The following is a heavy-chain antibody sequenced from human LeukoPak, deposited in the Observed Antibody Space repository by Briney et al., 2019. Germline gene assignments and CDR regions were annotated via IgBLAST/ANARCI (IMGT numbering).Heavy chain of an antibody. V-gene: IGHV1-69*04. CDR1: GGTFSGYA. Sequence: GASVKVSCKASGGTFSGYAISWVRQAPGQGLEWMGRIIPILGIANYAQKFQGRVTITADKSTSTAYMGLSSLRSEDTAVYYCARVGQQLAGLDYWGQRTLVTVSS. D-gene: IGHD6-13*01. CDR3: ARVGQQLAGLDY. J-gene: IGHJ4*02. CDR2: IIPILGIA.